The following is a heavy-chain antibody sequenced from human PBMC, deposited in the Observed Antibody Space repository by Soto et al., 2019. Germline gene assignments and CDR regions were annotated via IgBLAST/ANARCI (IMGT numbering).Heavy chain of an antibody. CDR1: GFTFSSYA. V-gene: IGHV3-23*01. J-gene: IGHJ4*02. CDR2: ISGSGGST. CDR3: AKDQVLLWFGDPGYYFDY. Sequence: GGSLRLSCAASGFTFSSYAMSWVRQAPGKGLEWVSAISGSGGSTYYADSVKGRFTISRDNSKNTLYLQMNSLRAEDTAVYYCAKDQVLLWFGDPGYYFDYWGQGTLVTASS. D-gene: IGHD3-10*01.